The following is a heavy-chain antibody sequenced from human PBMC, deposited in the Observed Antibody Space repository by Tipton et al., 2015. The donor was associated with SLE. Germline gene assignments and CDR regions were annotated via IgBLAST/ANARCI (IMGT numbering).Heavy chain of an antibody. J-gene: IGHJ1*01. D-gene: IGHD1-1*01. CDR1: GFTFSSYG. Sequence: SLRLSCAASGFTFSSYGMSWVRQAPGKGLEWVSYISSSSSTIYYADSVKGRFTISRDNAKNSLYLQMNSLRAEDTAVYYCARDGPGGYLYAEYFQHWGQGPLVTVSS. V-gene: IGHV3-48*01. CDR3: ARDGPGGYLYAEYFQH. CDR2: ISSSSSTI.